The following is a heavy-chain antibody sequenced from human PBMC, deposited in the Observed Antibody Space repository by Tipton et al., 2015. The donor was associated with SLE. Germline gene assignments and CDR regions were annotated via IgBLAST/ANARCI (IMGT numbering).Heavy chain of an antibody. CDR3: ASKIAAAGIV. J-gene: IGHJ6*02. D-gene: IGHD6-13*01. V-gene: IGHV4-34*01. Sequence: TLSLTCAVYGGSFSGYYWSWIRQPPGKGLEWIGEINHSGSTNYNPSLKSRVTISVDTTKNQFSLKLSSVTAADTAVYYCASKIAAAGIVWGQGTTVPVSS. CDR1: GGSFSGYY. CDR2: INHSGST.